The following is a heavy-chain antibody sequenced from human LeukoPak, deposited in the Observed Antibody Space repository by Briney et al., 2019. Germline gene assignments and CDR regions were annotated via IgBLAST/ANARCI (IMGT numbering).Heavy chain of an antibody. J-gene: IGHJ4*02. CDR2: ISSSSSYI. Sequence: PGGSLRLSCAASGFTFSDYYMSWIRQAPGKGLEWVSSISSSSSYIYYADSVKGRFTISRDNAKNSLYLQMNSLRAEDTAVYYCASGDYYYFDIRGQGTLVTVSS. CDR3: ASGDYYYFDI. V-gene: IGHV3-11*06. CDR1: GFTFSDYY. D-gene: IGHD3-10*01.